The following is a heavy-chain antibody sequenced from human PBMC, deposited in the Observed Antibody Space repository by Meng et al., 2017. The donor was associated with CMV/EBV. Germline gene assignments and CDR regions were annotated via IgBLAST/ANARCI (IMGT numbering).Heavy chain of an antibody. J-gene: IGHJ5*02. D-gene: IGHD3-3*01. Sequence: FTFSSYARSWDRQAPGKGLEWVSAISGSGGSTYYADSVKGRFTISRDNSKNTLYLQMNSMRAEDTAVYYCAKASDFWSGYYDNWFDPWGQGTLVTVSS. CDR3: AKASDFWSGYYDNWFDP. CDR1: FTFSSYA. V-gene: IGHV3-23*01. CDR2: ISGSGGST.